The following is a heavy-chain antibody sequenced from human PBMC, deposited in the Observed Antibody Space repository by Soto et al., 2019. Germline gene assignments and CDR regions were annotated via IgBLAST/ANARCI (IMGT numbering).Heavy chain of an antibody. CDR2: INHSVSK. V-gene: IGHV4-34*01. D-gene: IGHD3-16*01. J-gene: IGHJ4*02. CDR1: GWSFSGHY. CDR3: ARGLRPESFDY. Sequence: QVQLPQWGAGLLKPSETMSLTCADYGWSFSGHYWCWIRQPPGKGLEWIGEINHSVSKNYNPSPKSRVTISVDPSKNPFSLGLSSVTAADTAVYYCARGLRPESFDYWGQGPLVTVSS.